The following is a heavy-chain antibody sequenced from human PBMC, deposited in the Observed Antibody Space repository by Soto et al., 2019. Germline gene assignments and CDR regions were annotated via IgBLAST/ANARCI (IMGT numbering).Heavy chain of an antibody. CDR1: GFTVSSYS. CDR2: ISSSSSTI. J-gene: IGHJ4*02. D-gene: IGHD3-3*01. CDR3: ARELYYDFWSGYYSGIDY. V-gene: IGHV3-48*02. Sequence: EVQLVESGGGLVQPGGSLRLSCAASGFTVSSYSMNWVRQAPGKGLEWVSYISSSSSTIYYADSVKGRFTISRDNAKNSLYLQMNSLRDEDTAVYYCARELYYDFWSGYYSGIDYWGQGTLVTVSS.